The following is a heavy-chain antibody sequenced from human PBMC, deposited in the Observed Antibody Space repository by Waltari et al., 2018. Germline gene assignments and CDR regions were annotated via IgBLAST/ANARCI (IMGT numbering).Heavy chain of an antibody. CDR1: GFTFSSYA. J-gene: IGHJ4*02. V-gene: IGHV3-23*01. CDR2: ISGSGAST. CDR3: ARGGGVGRGFDY. Sequence: EVQLLESGGGLVQPGGSLRLSCAASGFTFSSYAMNWVRQAPGEGLEWVSFISGSGASTYYSDSVKGRFAISRDNSKNTLFLQMISLRAEDTAVYYCARGGGVGRGFDYWGQGTLVTVSS. D-gene: IGHD1-26*01.